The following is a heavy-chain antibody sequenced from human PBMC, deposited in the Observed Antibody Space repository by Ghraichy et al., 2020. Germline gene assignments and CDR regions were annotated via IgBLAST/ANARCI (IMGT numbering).Heavy chain of an antibody. V-gene: IGHV3-30*04. D-gene: IGHD2-2*02. CDR2: ISYDAGYQ. CDR3: ARVASPRDCSSTTCYRRYWYLDI. J-gene: IGHJ2*01. CDR1: GFTFSSFA. Sequence: LSLTCAASGFTFSSFAMHWVRQAPGKGLEWVALISYDAGYQYYADSVKGRLTISRDNSKNTVHLQMNSLRVEDTAVYYCARVASPRDCSSTTCYRRYWYLDIWGRGTLVTVSS.